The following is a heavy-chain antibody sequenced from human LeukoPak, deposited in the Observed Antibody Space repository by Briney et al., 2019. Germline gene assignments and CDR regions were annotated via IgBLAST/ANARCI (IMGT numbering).Heavy chain of an antibody. CDR3: AKGPVPAIFGVVNWFDP. Sequence: GGSLRLSCAASGFTFSSYAMSWVRQAPGKGLEWVSAISGSGGGTYYADSVKGRFTISRDNSKNTLYLQMNSLRAEDTAVYYCAKGPVPAIFGVVNWFDPWGQGTLVTVSS. CDR2: ISGSGGGT. V-gene: IGHV3-23*01. J-gene: IGHJ5*02. CDR1: GFTFSSYA. D-gene: IGHD3-3*01.